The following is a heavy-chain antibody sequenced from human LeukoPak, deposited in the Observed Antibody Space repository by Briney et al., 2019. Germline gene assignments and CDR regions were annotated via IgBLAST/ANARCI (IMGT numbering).Heavy chain of an antibody. D-gene: IGHD3-10*01. CDR2: RNPNSGDT. CDR3: ARVYRGVCYS. Sequence: ASVKVSCKAYGDTFTGYYIQWVRQAPGQGLEWLGCRNPNSGDTHYAQKFQGRFTVTRDTSISTPYLRMTRLPYDDTAVYFCARVYRGVCYSWGGGTLDSVSS. J-gene: IGHJ4*02. CDR1: GDTFTGYY. V-gene: IGHV1-2*02.